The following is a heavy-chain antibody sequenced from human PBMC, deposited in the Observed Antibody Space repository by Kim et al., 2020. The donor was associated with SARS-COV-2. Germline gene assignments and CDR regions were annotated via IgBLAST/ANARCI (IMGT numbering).Heavy chain of an antibody. CDR3: ARELAAAGTGNYGYYYYYGMDV. CDR2: IYSGGST. Sequence: GGSLRLSCAASGFTVSSNYMSWVRQAPGKGLEWVSVIYSGGSTYYADSVKGRFTISRDNSKNTLYLQMNSLRAEDTAVYYCARELAAAGTGNYGYYYYYGMDVWGQGTTVTVSS. D-gene: IGHD6-13*01. CDR1: GFTVSSNY. J-gene: IGHJ6*02. V-gene: IGHV3-53*01.